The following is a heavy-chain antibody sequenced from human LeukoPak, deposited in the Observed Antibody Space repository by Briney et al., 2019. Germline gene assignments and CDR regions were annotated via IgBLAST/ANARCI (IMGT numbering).Heavy chain of an antibody. J-gene: IGHJ4*02. CDR3: ARTTVVTLIDY. Sequence: GGSLKRSCAASGFTFSGSSMSWVRQAPGKGLEWVSSISSSSSYIYYADSVKGRFTVSRDNAKNSLYLLMNSLRAEDTAVYYCARTTVVTLIDYWGQGTLVTVSS. CDR1: GFTFSGSS. D-gene: IGHD4-23*01. V-gene: IGHV3-21*01. CDR2: ISSSSSYI.